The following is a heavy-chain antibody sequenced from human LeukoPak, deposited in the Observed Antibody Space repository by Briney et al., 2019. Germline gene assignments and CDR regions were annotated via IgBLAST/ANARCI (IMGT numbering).Heavy chain of an antibody. D-gene: IGHD2-2*01. CDR3: ARGVSPYCSSTSCYDLPPYYFDY. CDR1: GGSISSGSYY. J-gene: IGHJ4*02. V-gene: IGHV4-61*02. Sequence: SQTLSLTCTVSGGSISSGSYYWSWIRQPAGKGLEWIGRIYTSGSTNYNPSLKSRVTISVDTSKNQFSLKLSSVTAADTAVYYCARGVSPYCSSTSCYDLPPYYFDYWGQGTLVTVSS. CDR2: IYTSGST.